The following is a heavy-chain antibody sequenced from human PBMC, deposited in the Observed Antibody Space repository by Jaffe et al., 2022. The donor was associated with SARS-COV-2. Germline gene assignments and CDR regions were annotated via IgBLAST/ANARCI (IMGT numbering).Heavy chain of an antibody. CDR2: ISYDGSNK. J-gene: IGHJ6*02. D-gene: IGHD6-19*01. V-gene: IGHV3-30*18. Sequence: QVQLVESGGGVVQPGRSLRLSCAASGFTFSSYGMHWVRQAPGKGLEWVAVISYDGSNKYYADSVKGRFTISRDNSKNTLYLQMNSLRAEDTAVYYCAKEGGSSGWYGSVYYYYGMDVWGQGTTVTVSS. CDR3: AKEGGSSGWYGSVYYYYGMDV. CDR1: GFTFSSYG.